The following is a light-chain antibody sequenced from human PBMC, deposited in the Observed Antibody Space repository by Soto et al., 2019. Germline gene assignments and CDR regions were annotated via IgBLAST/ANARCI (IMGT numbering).Light chain of an antibody. J-gene: IGKJ2*01. V-gene: IGKV1-5*03. Sequence: DIQMTQSPSTLSASVGDRVTITCRASQSISSWLAWYQQKPGKAPKLLIYKASSLESGVPSRFSGSGSGTEFTLTISSLQPDDFATYYCQQYTNYRYTFGQGTKVDIK. CDR1: QSISSW. CDR3: QQYTNYRYT. CDR2: KAS.